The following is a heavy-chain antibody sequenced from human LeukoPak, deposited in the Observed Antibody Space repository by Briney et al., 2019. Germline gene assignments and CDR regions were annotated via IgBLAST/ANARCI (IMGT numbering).Heavy chain of an antibody. CDR3: ARGGVFQRDAFDI. CDR1: GFTFSSYW. D-gene: IGHD6-25*01. V-gene: IGHV3-74*01. J-gene: IGHJ3*02. CDR2: INSDGSST. Sequence: QPGGSLRLSCAASGFTFSSYWMHWVRQARGKGLVWVSRINSDGSSTSYADSVKGRFPISRDNAKNTLYLQMNSLRAEDTAVYYCARGGVFQRDAFDIWGQGTMVTVSS.